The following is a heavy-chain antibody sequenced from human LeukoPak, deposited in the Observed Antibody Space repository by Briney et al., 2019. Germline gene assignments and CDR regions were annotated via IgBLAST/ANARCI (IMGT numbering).Heavy chain of an antibody. Sequence: SETLSLTCTVSGGSISSSSYYWGWLRQPPGKGLEWIGSIYYSGSTYYNPSLKSRITISVDTSKNQFSLKLSSVTAADTAVYYCARVPWGNSYYYYYMDVWGKGTTVTVSS. D-gene: IGHD7-27*01. V-gene: IGHV4-39*07. J-gene: IGHJ6*03. CDR2: IYYSGST. CDR3: ARVPWGNSYYYYYMDV. CDR1: GGSISSSSYY.